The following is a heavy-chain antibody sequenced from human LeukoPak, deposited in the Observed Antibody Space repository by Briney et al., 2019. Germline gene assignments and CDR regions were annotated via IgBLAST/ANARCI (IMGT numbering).Heavy chain of an antibody. CDR2: INPSGGST. CDR1: GYTFTSYY. Sequence: GASVKVPCKASGYTFTSYYMHWVRQAPGQGLEWRGIINPSGGSTSYAQKFQGRVTMTRDTSTSTVYMELSSLRSEDTAVYYCARDYGDYVALDYWGQGTLVTVSS. J-gene: IGHJ4*02. D-gene: IGHD4-17*01. CDR3: ARDYGDYVALDY. V-gene: IGHV1-46*01.